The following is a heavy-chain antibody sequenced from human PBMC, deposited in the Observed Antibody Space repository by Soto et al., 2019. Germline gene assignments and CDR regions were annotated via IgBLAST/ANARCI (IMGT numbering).Heavy chain of an antibody. D-gene: IGHD4-17*01. CDR2: IKSKTDGGTT. CDR3: TTDWSSGDYVRPFDY. J-gene: IGHJ4*02. Sequence: GGSLRLSCAASGFTFSNAWMNWVRQAPGKGLEWVGRIKSKTDGGTTDYAAPVKGRFTISRDDSKNTLYLQMNSLKTEDAAVYYCTTDWSSGDYVRPFDYWGQGTLVTVSS. CDR1: GFTFSNAW. V-gene: IGHV3-15*07.